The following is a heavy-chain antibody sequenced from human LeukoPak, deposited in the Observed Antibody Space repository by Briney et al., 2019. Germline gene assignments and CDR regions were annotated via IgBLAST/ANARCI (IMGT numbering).Heavy chain of an antibody. CDR2: ISSSSSTI. V-gene: IGHV3-48*01. Sequence: GGSLRLSCAASGFTFSSYWMNWVRQAPGKGLEWVSYISSSSSTIYYADSVKGRFTISRDNAKNSLYLQMNSLRAEDTAVYYCARDSPDYSNYNYYYYMDVWGKGTTVTVSS. J-gene: IGHJ6*03. CDR1: GFTFSSYW. D-gene: IGHD4-11*01. CDR3: ARDSPDYSNYNYYYYMDV.